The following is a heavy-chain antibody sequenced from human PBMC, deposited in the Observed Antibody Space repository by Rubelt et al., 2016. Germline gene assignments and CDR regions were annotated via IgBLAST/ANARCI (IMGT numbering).Heavy chain of an antibody. CDR3: EGYCSGGSCQLYYGMDV. D-gene: IGHD2-15*01. V-gene: IGHV3-48*01. J-gene: IGHJ6*02. CDR1: GFTFSSYG. CDR2: ISSSSSTI. Sequence: VQLVESGGGVVQPGRSLRLSCAASGFTFSSYGMHWVRQAPGKGLEWVSYISSSSSTIYYADSVKGRFTISRDNAKNSLYLQMNSLRAEDTAVYYCEGYCSGGSCQLYYGMDVWGQGTTVTVSS.